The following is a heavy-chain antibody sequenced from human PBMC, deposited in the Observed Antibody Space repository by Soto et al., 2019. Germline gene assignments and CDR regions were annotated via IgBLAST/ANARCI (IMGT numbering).Heavy chain of an antibody. V-gene: IGHV1-8*01. CDR1: GYTFTSYD. CDR3: ARGGIAAAGTGYYYYGMDV. D-gene: IGHD6-13*01. CDR2: MNPNSGNT. J-gene: IGHJ6*02. Sequence: ASVKVSCKASGYTFTSYDINWVRQATGQGLEWMGWMNPNSGNTGYAQKFQGRVTMTRSTSISTAYMELSSLRSEDTAVYYCARGGIAAAGTGYYYYGMDVWGQGTTVTVSS.